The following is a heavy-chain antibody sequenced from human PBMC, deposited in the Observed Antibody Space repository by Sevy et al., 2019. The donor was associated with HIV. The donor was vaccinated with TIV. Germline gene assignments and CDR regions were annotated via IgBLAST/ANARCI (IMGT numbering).Heavy chain of an antibody. CDR1: GFTFSSYW. D-gene: IGHD5-18*01. J-gene: IGHJ4*02. CDR2: IKQDGSEK. CDR3: ARGRIQLWLLLYYFDY. Sequence: GGSLRLSCAASGFTFSSYWMSWVRQAPGKGLEWVANIKQDGSEKYYVDSVKGRFTISRDNAKNSLYLQMNSLRAEDTAVYYCARGRIQLWLLLYYFDYWGQGTLVTVSS. V-gene: IGHV3-7*01.